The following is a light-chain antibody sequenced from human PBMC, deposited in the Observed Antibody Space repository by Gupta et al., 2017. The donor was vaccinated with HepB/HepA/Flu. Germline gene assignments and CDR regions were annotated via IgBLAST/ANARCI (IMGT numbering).Light chain of an antibody. CDR3: SSYTSRTTL. Sequence: QSALTQPASVSGSPGQSISISCTGTSSDIGRYDYVSWYQQHPGKAPKLMIYDVSNRPSGISNRFSGSKSGNTASLTISGLRAEDEADYYCSSYTSRTTLFGGGTKLTVL. J-gene: IGLJ2*01. CDR2: DVS. V-gene: IGLV2-14*03. CDR1: SSDIGRYDY.